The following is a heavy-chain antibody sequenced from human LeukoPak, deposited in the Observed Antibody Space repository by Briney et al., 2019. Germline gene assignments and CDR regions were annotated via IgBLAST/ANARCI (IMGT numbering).Heavy chain of an antibody. V-gene: IGHV3-20*04. D-gene: IGHD3-10*01. CDR1: GFTFDDYG. J-gene: IGHJ4*02. CDR2: INWNGGRT. CDR3: AREYYGSGSYYNVGY. Sequence: PGGSLRLSCAASGFTFDDYGMSWVRQAAGKGLEWVSGINWNGGRTGYADSVKGRFTISRDNAKKSLYVQMNSLRAEDTALYYCAREYYGSGSYYNVGYWGQGTLVTVSS.